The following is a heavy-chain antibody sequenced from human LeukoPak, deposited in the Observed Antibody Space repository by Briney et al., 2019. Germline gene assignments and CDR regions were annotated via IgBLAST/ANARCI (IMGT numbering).Heavy chain of an antibody. D-gene: IGHD2-15*01. CDR3: ARGYCSGGSCYSDY. CDR1: GFTVSSNY. V-gene: IGHV3-66*01. Sequence: GGSLRLSCAASGFTVSSNYMSWVRQAPGKGLEWVSVIYSGGGTYYADSVKGRFTISRDNSKNTLYLQMNSLRAEDTAVYYCARGYCSGGSCYSDYWGQGTLVTVSS. CDR2: IYSGGGT. J-gene: IGHJ4*02.